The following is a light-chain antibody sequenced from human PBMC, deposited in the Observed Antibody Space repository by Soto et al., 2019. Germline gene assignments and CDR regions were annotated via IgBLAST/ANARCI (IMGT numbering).Light chain of an antibody. V-gene: IGLV4-69*01. CDR3: QTWSTDIRV. Sequence: QLVLTQPPSASASLGASVKLTCTLSSGHNSYAIAWHQQQPEKGPRYLMKLNSDGSHSKGDGIPDRFSGSSSGAERYLTXXXXXXXXXXXYYCQTWSTDIRVFGGGTKLTV. J-gene: IGLJ3*02. CDR1: SGHNSYA. CDR2: LNSDGSH.